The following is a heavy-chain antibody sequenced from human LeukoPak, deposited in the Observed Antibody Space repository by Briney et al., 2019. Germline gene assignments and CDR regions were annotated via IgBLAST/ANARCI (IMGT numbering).Heavy chain of an antibody. CDR3: AKDEWELPYLNWFDP. D-gene: IGHD1-26*01. J-gene: IGHJ5*02. V-gene: IGHV3-23*01. Sequence: GGSLRLSCAASGFTFSSYAMSWVRQAPGKGLEWVSAISGSGGSTYYADSVKGRFTISRDNSKNTLYLQMNSLRAEDTAVYYCAKDEWELPYLNWFDPWGQGTLVTVSS. CDR2: ISGSGGST. CDR1: GFTFSSYA.